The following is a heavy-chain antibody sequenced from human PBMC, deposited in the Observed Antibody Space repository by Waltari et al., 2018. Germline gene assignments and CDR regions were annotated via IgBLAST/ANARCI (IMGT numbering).Heavy chain of an antibody. CDR2: IIPIFGTA. V-gene: IGHV1-69*14. CDR1: GGTFSSYA. CDR3: ARAVPHYYYDSSGYYGAFDY. J-gene: IGHJ4*02. Sequence: QVQLVQSGAEVKKPGSSVKVSCKASGGTFSSYAISWVRQATGQGLEWMGGIIPIFGTANYAQKCQGRVTSTADKSTSTAYMELSSLRSEYTAVYYCARAVPHYYYDSSGYYGAFDYWGQGTLVTVSS. D-gene: IGHD3-22*01.